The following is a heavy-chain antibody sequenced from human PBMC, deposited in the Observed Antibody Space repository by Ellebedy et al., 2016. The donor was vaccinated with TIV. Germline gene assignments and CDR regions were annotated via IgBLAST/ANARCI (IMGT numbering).Heavy chain of an antibody. CDR1: GGSINSDH. CDR3: ARRSSNGWYPDY. D-gene: IGHD6-19*01. Sequence: SETLSLTXTVSGGSINSDHWTWIRQPAGKGLEWIGRIYSSGTDYNPSLKSRVTMSVDTSKNQFSLNLSSVTAADTAVYYCARRSSNGWYPDYWGQGSLVTVSS. V-gene: IGHV4-4*07. J-gene: IGHJ4*02. CDR2: IYSSGT.